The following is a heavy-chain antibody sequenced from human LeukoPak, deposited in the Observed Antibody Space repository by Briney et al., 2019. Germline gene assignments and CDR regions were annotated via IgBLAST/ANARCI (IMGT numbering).Heavy chain of an antibody. CDR1: GFTFSSYW. J-gene: IGHJ5*02. CDR3: AREVGGSPNWFDP. D-gene: IGHD1-26*01. CDR2: INSDGSST. Sequence: GGSLRLSCAASGFTFSSYWMHWVRQAPGKGLVWVSRINSDGSSTSYADSVKGRFTISRDNAKNTLYLQMNSLRAEDTAVYYCAREVGGSPNWFDPWGQGTLVTVSS. V-gene: IGHV3-74*01.